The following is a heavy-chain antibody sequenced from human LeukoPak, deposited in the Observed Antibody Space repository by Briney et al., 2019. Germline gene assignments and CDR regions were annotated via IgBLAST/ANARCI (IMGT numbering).Heavy chain of an antibody. CDR2: IYHSGST. J-gene: IGHJ5*02. CDR3: ARGPYCGGDCYLFDP. Sequence: SQTLSLTCAVSGGSISSGGYSWSWLRQPPGKGLEWIGYIYHSGSTYYNPSLKSRVTISVDTSKNQFSLKLSSVTAADTAVYYCARGPYCGGDCYLFDPWGQGTLVTVSS. CDR1: GGSISSGGYS. V-gene: IGHV4-30-2*01. D-gene: IGHD2-21*02.